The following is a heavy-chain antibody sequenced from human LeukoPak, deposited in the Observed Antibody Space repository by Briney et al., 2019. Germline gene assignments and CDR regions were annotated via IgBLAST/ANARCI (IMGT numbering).Heavy chain of an antibody. CDR2: ISAYNGNT. J-gene: IGHJ4*02. CDR1: GYTFTSYG. D-gene: IGHD3-10*01. CDR3: ARDRYVHMVRGVKTLAY. V-gene: IGHV1-18*01. Sequence: GASVKVSCKASGYTFTSYGISWVRQAPGQGLEWMGWISAYNGNTNYAQKLQGRVTMTTDTSTTTAYMELRSLRSDDTAVYYCARDRYVHMVRGVKTLAYWGQGTRVPVSS.